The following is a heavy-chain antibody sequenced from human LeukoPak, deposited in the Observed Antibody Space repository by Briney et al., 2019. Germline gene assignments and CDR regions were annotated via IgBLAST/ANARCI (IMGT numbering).Heavy chain of an antibody. CDR3: AKYGSGSYPRNFDY. V-gene: IGHV3-33*06. D-gene: IGHD3-10*01. J-gene: IGHJ4*02. Sequence: PGGSLRLSCAASGFTFSTYGMHWVRQAPGKGLEWVAIIWQDGSNKYYGDSVKGRFTISRDNSKNTLYLQMNSLRAEDTAVYYCAKYGSGSYPRNFDYWGQGTLVTVSS. CDR2: IWQDGSNK. CDR1: GFTFSTYG.